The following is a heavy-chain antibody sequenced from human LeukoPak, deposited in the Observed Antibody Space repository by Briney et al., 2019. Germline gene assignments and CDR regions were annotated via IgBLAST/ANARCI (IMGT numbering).Heavy chain of an antibody. Sequence: GGSLRLSCAASGFTFSSYEMNWVRQAPGKGLEWVSYISSSGSTIYYADSVKGRFTISRDNAKNSLYLQMNSLRAEDTAVYYCAGGALNYCSSTSCYTYYYGMDVWGQGTTVTVSS. J-gene: IGHJ6*02. V-gene: IGHV3-48*03. CDR2: ISSSGSTI. D-gene: IGHD2-2*01. CDR1: GFTFSSYE. CDR3: AGGALNYCSSTSCYTYYYGMDV.